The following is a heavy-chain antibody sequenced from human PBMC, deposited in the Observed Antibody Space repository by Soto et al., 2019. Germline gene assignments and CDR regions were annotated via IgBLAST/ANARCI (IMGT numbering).Heavy chain of an antibody. J-gene: IGHJ4*02. V-gene: IGHV3-72*01. D-gene: IGHD6-19*01. CDR3: VRWKAGAPDY. CDR1: GFIFSDHY. CDR2: TKNKANSYTT. Sequence: EVQLVESGGGLVQPGGSLRLSCATSGFIFSDHYMDWVRQAPGKGLEWVGRTKNKANSYTTEYARSVKGRFSILRDDSKNSLHLQMNSLNTEDTAVYYCVRWKAGAPDYWGQGTLVTVSS.